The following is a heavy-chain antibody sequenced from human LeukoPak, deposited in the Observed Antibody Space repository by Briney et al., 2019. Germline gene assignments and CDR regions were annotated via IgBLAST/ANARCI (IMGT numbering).Heavy chain of an antibody. CDR1: GASISSYY. V-gene: IGHV4-4*07. J-gene: IGHJ5*02. CDR3: ARVYYSRFDP. D-gene: IGHD3-10*01. CDR2: IYTTGPT. Sequence: SETLSLTCSVSGASISSYYWTWIRQPAGKGLEWIGHIYTTGPTNYNPSIRSRVTMSVDTSKNQFFLRLTSVTAADTAVYYCARVYYSRFDPWGQGTLVTVSS.